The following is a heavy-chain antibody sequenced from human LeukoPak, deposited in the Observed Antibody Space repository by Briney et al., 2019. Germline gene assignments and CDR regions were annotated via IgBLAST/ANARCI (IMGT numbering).Heavy chain of an antibody. CDR2: ISTYNGNT. D-gene: IGHD2-2*01. CDR1: DYTLLTYG. CDR3: ARPAKGAYYYYYMDV. V-gene: IGHV1-18*01. Sequence: ASVKVSCKASDYTLLTYGFTWVRQAPGQGLEWMGWISTYNGNTHCAQKLQRRVTMTTDTSARTAYMELRSLTSNDTGIYYCARPAKGAYYYYYMDVWGRGTTVTVSS. J-gene: IGHJ6*03.